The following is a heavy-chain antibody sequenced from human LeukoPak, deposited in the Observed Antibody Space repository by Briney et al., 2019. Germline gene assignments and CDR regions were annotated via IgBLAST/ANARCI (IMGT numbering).Heavy chain of an antibody. CDR2: VLYDGSLK. V-gene: IGHV3-30*04. J-gene: IGHJ3*01. CDR3: AKRSMVRGVQFDAFDL. D-gene: IGHD3-10*01. CDR1: GFTFRSYA. Sequence: PGGSLSLSCAASGFTFRSYAMHWVRQAPGKGLEWVAFVLYDGSLKYYADSVRGRVTISRDNSKNTLYLQMNSLRAEDAAVYYCAKRSMVRGVQFDAFDLWGQGTIVTVSS.